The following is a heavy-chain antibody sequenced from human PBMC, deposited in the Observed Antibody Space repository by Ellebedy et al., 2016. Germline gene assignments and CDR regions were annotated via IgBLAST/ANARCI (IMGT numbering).Heavy chain of an antibody. CDR1: GFSVTSDF. CDR3: ASRLL. Sequence: GESLKISCAASGFSVTSDFMYWVRQAPGKGLEWVSSFHTGLGLGPYYADSVKGRFTVSRDDSKNTLYLEMNDLRVEDTALYHCASRLLWGQGTLVTVSS. J-gene: IGHJ4*02. V-gene: IGHV3-53*01. CDR2: FHTGLGLGP.